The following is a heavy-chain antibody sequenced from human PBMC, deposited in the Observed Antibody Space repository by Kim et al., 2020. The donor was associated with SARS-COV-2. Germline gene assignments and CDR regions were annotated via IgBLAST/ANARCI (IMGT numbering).Heavy chain of an antibody. V-gene: IGHV4-39*01. CDR1: GDSVTSSSSY. CDR2: ICYTGYT. Sequence: SETLSLTCSVSGDSVTSSSSYWSWVRQPPGKGLEYIGSICYTGYTYFSPSLKSRFTTSIDTSNNHFSLKLTSVTAADTALYYCARHTRGSTIWYDAWGQ. J-gene: IGHJ5*02. D-gene: IGHD2-15*01. CDR3: ARHTRGSTIWYDA.